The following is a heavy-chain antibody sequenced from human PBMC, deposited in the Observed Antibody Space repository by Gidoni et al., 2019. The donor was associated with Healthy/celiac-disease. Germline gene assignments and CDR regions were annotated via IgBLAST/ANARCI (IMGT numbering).Heavy chain of an antibody. CDR3: ARDDSTANAFDI. Sequence: QVQLVESGGGVVQPGRSLRLSCAASGFTFSSYAMHWVRQAPGKGLGWVGVISYDGSNKYYADSVKGRFTISRDNSKNTLYLQMNSLRAEDTAVYYCARDDSTANAFDIWGQGTMVTVSS. J-gene: IGHJ3*02. V-gene: IGHV3-30-3*01. D-gene: IGHD3-22*01. CDR1: GFTFSSYA. CDR2: ISYDGSNK.